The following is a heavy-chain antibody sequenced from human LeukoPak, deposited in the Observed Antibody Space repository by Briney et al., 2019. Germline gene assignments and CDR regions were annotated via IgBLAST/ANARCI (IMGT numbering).Heavy chain of an antibody. CDR3: ARGGIAVAGEHDY. V-gene: IGHV4-34*01. CDR1: GGSFSGYY. D-gene: IGHD6-19*01. CDR2: INHSGST. J-gene: IGHJ4*02. Sequence: SETLSLTCAVYGGSFSGYYWSWIRQPPGKGLEWIGEINHSGSTNYNPSLKSRVTISVDASKNQFSLKLSSVTAADTAVYYRARGGIAVAGEHDYWGQGTLVTVSS.